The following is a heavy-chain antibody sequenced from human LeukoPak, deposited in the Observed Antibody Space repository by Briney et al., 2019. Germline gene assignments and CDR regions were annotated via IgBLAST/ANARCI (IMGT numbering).Heavy chain of an antibody. CDR3: ARYSSSWYLDY. V-gene: IGHV5-51*01. D-gene: IGHD6-13*01. J-gene: IGHJ4*02. Sequence: GESLKISCKGSGYSFTSYWIGWVRELPGKGLEWMGIIYPGDSDTRYSPSFQGQVTISADKSISTAYLQWSSLKASDTAMYYCARYSSSWYLDYWGQGTLVTVSS. CDR2: IYPGDSDT. CDR1: GYSFTSYW.